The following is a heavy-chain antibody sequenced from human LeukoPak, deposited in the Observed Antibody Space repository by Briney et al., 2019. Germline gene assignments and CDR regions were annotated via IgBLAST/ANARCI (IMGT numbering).Heavy chain of an antibody. Sequence: PGGSLRLSCAGSGFSFSSFAMTWVRQAPGKGLEWVSTIYGGGTNTFYADSVKGRFTISRDDSKNMQFLEMDSLRPEDTALYFCAKRITEAAGIYFDSWGQGTLVTVSS. V-gene: IGHV3-23*01. CDR3: AKRITEAAGIYFDS. D-gene: IGHD6-19*01. CDR2: IYGGGTNT. CDR1: GFSFSSFA. J-gene: IGHJ4*02.